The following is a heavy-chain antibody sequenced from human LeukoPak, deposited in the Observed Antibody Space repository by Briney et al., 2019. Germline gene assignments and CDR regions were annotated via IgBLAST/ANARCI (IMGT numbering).Heavy chain of an antibody. D-gene: IGHD2-2*02. Sequence: PSQTLSLTCTVSGGSICSGSYYWSWIRQPAGKGLEWIGRIYTSGSTNYNPSLKSRVTISVDTSKNQFSLKLSSVTAADTAVYYCARAFYWYCSSTSCYSGPRDYYYYMDVWGKGTTVTVSS. CDR2: IYTSGST. CDR3: ARAFYWYCSSTSCYSGPRDYYYYMDV. J-gene: IGHJ6*03. V-gene: IGHV4-61*02. CDR1: GGSICSGSYY.